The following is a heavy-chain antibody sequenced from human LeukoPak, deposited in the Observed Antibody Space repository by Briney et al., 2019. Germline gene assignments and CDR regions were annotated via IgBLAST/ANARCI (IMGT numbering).Heavy chain of an antibody. CDR1: GFTFSTYW. J-gene: IGHJ4*02. CDR3: ARNMGDY. V-gene: IGHV3-7*04. CDR2: INQDGTEK. Sequence: QPGGSLRLSCAASGFTFSTYWMTWVRQAPGKGLEWVANINQDGTEKNYVDSVMGRFTISRDNAKNSLYLQMNSLRAEDAAVYYCARNMGDYWGQGTLVTVSS. D-gene: IGHD2/OR15-2a*01.